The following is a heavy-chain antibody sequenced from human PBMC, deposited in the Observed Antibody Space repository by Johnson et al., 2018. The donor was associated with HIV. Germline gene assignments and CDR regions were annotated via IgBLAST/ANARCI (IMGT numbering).Heavy chain of an antibody. CDR1: GFTFSSYG. Sequence: VQLVESGGGVVQPGRSLRLSCAASGFTFSSYGMSWVRQAPGKGLEWISGINWNGDSPGYADSVKGRFTISRDNANNSLYLQMNGLRAEDTALYYCARRGGSGWSAFDIWGQGTIVTVSS. CDR3: ARRGGSGWSAFDI. J-gene: IGHJ3*02. D-gene: IGHD6-19*01. CDR2: INWNGDSP. V-gene: IGHV3-20*04.